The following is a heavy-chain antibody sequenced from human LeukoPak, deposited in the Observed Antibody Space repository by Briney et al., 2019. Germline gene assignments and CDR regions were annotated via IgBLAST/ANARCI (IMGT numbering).Heavy chain of an antibody. J-gene: IGHJ5*02. CDR3: ARVYGSGFNWFDP. CDR1: GYTFTGYY. Sequence: ASVEVSCKASGYTFTGYYMHWVRQAPGQGLEWMGWINPNSGGTNYAQKFQGRVTMTRDTSISTAYMELSRLRSDDTAVYYCARVYGSGFNWFDPWGQGTLVTVSS. V-gene: IGHV1-2*02. CDR2: INPNSGGT. D-gene: IGHD3-10*01.